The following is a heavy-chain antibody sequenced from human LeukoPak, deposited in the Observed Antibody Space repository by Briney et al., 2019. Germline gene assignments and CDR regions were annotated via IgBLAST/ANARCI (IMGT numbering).Heavy chain of an antibody. Sequence: GGSLRLSCAASGFTFSNYGIHWVRQAPGKGLEWVAFIRYDGSNKYYADSVKGRFTISRDNSKNTLYLQMNSLRAEDTAVYYCAKDRGYQLLIYYFDYWGQGTLVTVSS. CDR1: GFTFSNYG. CDR3: AKDRGYQLLIYYFDY. D-gene: IGHD2-2*01. CDR2: IRYDGSNK. V-gene: IGHV3-30*02. J-gene: IGHJ4*02.